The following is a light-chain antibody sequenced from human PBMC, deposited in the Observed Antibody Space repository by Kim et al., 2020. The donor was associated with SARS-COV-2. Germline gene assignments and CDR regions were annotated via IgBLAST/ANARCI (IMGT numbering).Light chain of an antibody. CDR1: RSDVGDYNV. CDR3: SSYAGTVV. CDR2: DVS. J-gene: IGLJ2*01. V-gene: IGLV2-11*01. Sequence: SPGHLFTIYCNGTRSDVGDYNVGSCYPQHPCKAPKLIIYDVSERPSGVPDRFSGSKSGNTASLTVSGLQAEDEADYYCSSYAGTVVFGGGTQLTVL.